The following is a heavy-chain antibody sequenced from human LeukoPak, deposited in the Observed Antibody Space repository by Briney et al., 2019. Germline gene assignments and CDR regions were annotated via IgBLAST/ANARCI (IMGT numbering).Heavy chain of an antibody. J-gene: IGHJ6*02. D-gene: IGHD3-16*01. CDR1: GGSLNAYY. Sequence: SETLSLTCAVYGGSLNAYYWRWSWIRQPPGKGLEWIGEITHTGRTNYNPSLKSRVTISVDTSKNQLSLKVSSVTAADTAIYYCARGDHRDYTFYHYFGMDVWGQGTTVIVSS. V-gene: IGHV4-34*01. CDR3: ARGDHRDYTFYHYFGMDV. CDR2: ITHTGRT.